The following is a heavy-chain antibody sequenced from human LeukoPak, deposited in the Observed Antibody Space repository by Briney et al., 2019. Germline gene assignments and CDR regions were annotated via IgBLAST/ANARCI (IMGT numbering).Heavy chain of an antibody. D-gene: IGHD6-6*01. Sequence: GGSLRLSCSASGFTFISYWMHWVRQPPGKGLVWVSRINRDERSTSYADFVKGRFTISRDNAKNTLYLQMNSLRAEDTAVYYCARGYSSSPYGIDVWGQGTTVTVSS. CDR3: ARGYSSSPYGIDV. J-gene: IGHJ6*02. CDR2: INRDERST. V-gene: IGHV3-74*01. CDR1: GFTFISYW.